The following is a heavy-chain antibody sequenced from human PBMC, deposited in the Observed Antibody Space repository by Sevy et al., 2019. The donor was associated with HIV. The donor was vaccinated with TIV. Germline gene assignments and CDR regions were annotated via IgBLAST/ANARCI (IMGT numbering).Heavy chain of an antibody. J-gene: IGHJ4*02. CDR2: ISGSGGST. D-gene: IGHD3-22*01. Sequence: GGSLRLSCAASGFTFSSYAMSWVRQAPGKGLEWVSAISGSGGSTYYADSVKGRFTISRDNSKNTLYLRMNSLRAEDTAVYYCAKGGPGDYDSSGYYYDYWGQGTLVTVSS. CDR1: GFTFSSYA. V-gene: IGHV3-23*01. CDR3: AKGGPGDYDSSGYYYDY.